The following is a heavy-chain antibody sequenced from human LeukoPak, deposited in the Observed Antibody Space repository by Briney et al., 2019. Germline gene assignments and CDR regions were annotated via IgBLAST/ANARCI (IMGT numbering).Heavy chain of an antibody. CDR2: INPNSGDT. CDR1: GYTFTGYH. CDR3: ARDYCSSTSCLFDY. D-gene: IGHD2-2*01. V-gene: IGHV1-2*06. Sequence: RASVKVSCRASGYTFTGYHIHWVRQAPGQGLEWMGRINPNSGDTNYAQSFQGRVTMTRDTSINTAYMELSRLRSDDTAVYYCARDYCSSTSCLFDYWGQGTLVTVSS. J-gene: IGHJ4*02.